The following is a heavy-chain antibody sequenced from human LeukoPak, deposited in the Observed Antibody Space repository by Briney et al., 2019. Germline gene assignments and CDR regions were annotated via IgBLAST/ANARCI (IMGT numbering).Heavy chain of an antibody. CDR1: GGSISSGDYY. CDR2: IYYSGST. V-gene: IGHV4-30-4*08. Sequence: PSQTLSLTCTVSGGSISSGDYYWSWIRQPPGKGLEWIGYIYYSGSTYYNPSLKSRVTISVDTSKNQFSLKLSSVTAADTAVYYCARSDIGYCSGGSCSPTPFDIWGQGTMVTVSS. CDR3: ARSDIGYCSGGSCSPTPFDI. J-gene: IGHJ3*02. D-gene: IGHD2-15*01.